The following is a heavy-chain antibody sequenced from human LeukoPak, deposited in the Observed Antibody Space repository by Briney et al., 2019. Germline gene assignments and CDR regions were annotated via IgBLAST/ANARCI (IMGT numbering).Heavy chain of an antibody. CDR2: IYTSGST. CDR3: ARDIPYYYDSSGFDAFDI. Sequence: PSETLSLTCTVSGGSISSYYWSWIRQPAGKGLEWIGRIYTSGSTNYNPSLKSRVTMSVDTSKNQFSLKLSSVTAADTAVYYCARDIPYYYDSSGFDAFDIWDQGTMVTVSS. CDR1: GGSISSYY. D-gene: IGHD3-22*01. V-gene: IGHV4-4*07. J-gene: IGHJ3*02.